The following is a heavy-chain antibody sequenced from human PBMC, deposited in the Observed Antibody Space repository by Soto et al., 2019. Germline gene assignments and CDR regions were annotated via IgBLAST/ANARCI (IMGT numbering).Heavy chain of an antibody. Sequence: GGSLRLSCAASGFTFSSYSMNWVRQAPEKGLEWVSSISSSSSYIYYADSVKGRFTISRDNAKNSLYLQMNSLRAEDTAVYYCARDIMITFGGVIVIPDPIDYWGQGTLVTVSS. V-gene: IGHV3-21*01. CDR2: ISSSSSYI. D-gene: IGHD3-16*02. CDR1: GFTFSSYS. CDR3: ARDIMITFGGVIVIPDPIDY. J-gene: IGHJ4*02.